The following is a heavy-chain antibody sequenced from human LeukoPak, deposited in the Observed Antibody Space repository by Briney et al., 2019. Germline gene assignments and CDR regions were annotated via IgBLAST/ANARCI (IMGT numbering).Heavy chain of an antibody. D-gene: IGHD5-12*01. V-gene: IGHV4-61*01. CDR3: ARGDRRGGYDKKFDY. J-gene: IGHJ4*02. Sequence: PSETLSLTCIVSGGSVSSGSYYWNWIRHPPGKGLEWIGYIYYSGSTNYNPSLKSRVTISVDTSKNQFSLKLSSVTAADTAVYYCARGDRRGGYDKKFDYWGQGTLVTVSS. CDR2: IYYSGST. CDR1: GGSVSSGSYY.